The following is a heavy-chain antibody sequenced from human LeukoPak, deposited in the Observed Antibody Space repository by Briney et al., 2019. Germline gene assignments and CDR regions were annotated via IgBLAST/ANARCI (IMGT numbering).Heavy chain of an antibody. CDR1: GYSISSGYY. V-gene: IGHV4-38-2*02. D-gene: IGHD3-3*01. Sequence: SSETLSLTCTVSGYSISSGYYWGWIRQPPGKGLEWIGSIYHSGSTYYNPSLKSRVTISVDTSKNQFSLKLSSVTAADTAVYYCARVIMSSLYYYYMDVWGKGTTVTVSS. J-gene: IGHJ6*03. CDR3: ARVIMSSLYYYYMDV. CDR2: IYHSGST.